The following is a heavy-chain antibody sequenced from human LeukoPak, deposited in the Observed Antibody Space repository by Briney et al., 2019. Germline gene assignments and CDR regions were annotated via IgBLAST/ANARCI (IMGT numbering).Heavy chain of an antibody. D-gene: IGHD3-10*01. J-gene: IGHJ4*02. CDR2: IYSSGST. CDR3: ARDLGGTGDFDS. Sequence: PSETLSLTCTVSGGSISSYYWSWIRQPPGKGLEWIGYIYSSGSTNYNPSLKSRVTISVDTSKNQFSLRLSSVTAADTAVYYCARDLGGTGDFDSWGQGTLVTVSS. CDR1: GGSISSYY. V-gene: IGHV4-59*01.